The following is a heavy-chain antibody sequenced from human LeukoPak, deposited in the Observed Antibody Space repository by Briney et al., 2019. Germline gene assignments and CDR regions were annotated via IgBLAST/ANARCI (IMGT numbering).Heavy chain of an antibody. V-gene: IGHV4-59*11. D-gene: IGHD3-22*01. CDR1: GGSISSHY. CDR3: ARLLNNDNSGDPDTFDM. J-gene: IGHJ3*02. CDR2: IYYSGTT. Sequence: SGTLSLTCTVSGGSISSHYWSWIRQSPERGLEWIGFIYYSGTTRYNPSLRGRVTMSVDTSKNRFSLKLTSVTAADTAVYYCARLLNNDNSGDPDTFDMWGQGTMVTVSS.